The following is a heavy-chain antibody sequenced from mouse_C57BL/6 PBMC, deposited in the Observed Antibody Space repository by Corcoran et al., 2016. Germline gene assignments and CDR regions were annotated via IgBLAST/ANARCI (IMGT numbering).Heavy chain of an antibody. V-gene: IGHV9-3*01. J-gene: IGHJ4*01. CDR2: INTYSGVP. Sequence: QIQLVQSGPELKKPGETVKISCKASGYTFTTYGMSWVKQAPGKGLKWMGWINTYSGVPTYADDFKGRFAFSLETSASTAYLQINNLKNEDTATYFCARSVNLRSMDYWGQGTSVTVSS. CDR1: GYTFTTYG. CDR3: ARSVNLRSMDY. D-gene: IGHD1-1*01.